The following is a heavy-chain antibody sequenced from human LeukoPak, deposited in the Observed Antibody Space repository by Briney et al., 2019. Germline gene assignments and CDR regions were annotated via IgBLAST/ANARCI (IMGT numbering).Heavy chain of an antibody. Sequence: GGSLRLSCAASRFTVSSNYMSWVRQAPGKGLEWVSVIYSGGSTYYADSVKGRFTISRDNSKNTLYLQMNSLRAGDTAVYYCARDRIAAAGTEYYYGMDVWGQGTTVTVSS. CDR2: IYSGGST. J-gene: IGHJ6*02. D-gene: IGHD6-13*01. CDR3: ARDRIAAAGTEYYYGMDV. V-gene: IGHV3-53*01. CDR1: RFTVSSNY.